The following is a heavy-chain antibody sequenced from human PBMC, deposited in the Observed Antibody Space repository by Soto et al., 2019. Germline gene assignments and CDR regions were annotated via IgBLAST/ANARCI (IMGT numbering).Heavy chain of an antibody. V-gene: IGHV1-46*01. Sequence: GASVKVSCKAPGDTFTSYYMHWVRQAPGHGLEWMGVINPNGGSTRFAQKFQGRVTMTRDTSTSTVYMELRGLTSEDTAVYYCAAGPEPHSSKYSSSSPHFDYWGQGTLVTVSS. D-gene: IGHD6-6*01. CDR1: GDTFTSYY. CDR2: INPNGGST. J-gene: IGHJ4*02. CDR3: AAGPEPHSSKYSSSSPHFDY.